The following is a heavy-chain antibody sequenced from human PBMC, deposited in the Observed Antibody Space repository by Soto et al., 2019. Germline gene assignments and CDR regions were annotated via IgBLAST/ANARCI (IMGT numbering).Heavy chain of an antibody. CDR3: AKDKHIVVVTAPFDY. CDR2: ISYDGSNK. Sequence: QVQLVESGGGVVQPGRSLRLSCAASGFTFSRYGMHWVRQAPGKGLEWVAVISYDGSNKYYADSVKGRFTISRDNSKNTLYLQMNSLRAKDTAVYYCAKDKHIVVVTAPFDYWGQGTLVTVSS. V-gene: IGHV3-30*18. D-gene: IGHD2-21*02. CDR1: GFTFSRYG. J-gene: IGHJ4*02.